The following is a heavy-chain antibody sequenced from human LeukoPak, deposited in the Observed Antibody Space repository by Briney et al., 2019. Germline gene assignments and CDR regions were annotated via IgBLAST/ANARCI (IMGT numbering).Heavy chain of an antibody. V-gene: IGHV1-69*06. CDR2: IIPIFGTA. CDR3: ARGAVGATLRFDY. D-gene: IGHD1-26*01. CDR1: GGTFSSYA. Sequence: SVKVSCKASGGTFSSYAISWVRQAPGQGLEWMGGIIPIFGTANYAQKFQGRVTITADKSTSTAYMELSSLRSEDTAVYYCARGAVGATLRFDYWGQGTLVTVSS. J-gene: IGHJ4*02.